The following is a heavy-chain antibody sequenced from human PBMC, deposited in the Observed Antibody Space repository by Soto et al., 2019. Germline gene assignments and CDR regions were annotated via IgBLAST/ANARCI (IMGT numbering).Heavy chain of an antibody. Sequence: PSETLSLTCAVSGYSISSGNYWGWIRQPPGEGLEWIGSIYHSGSTYYNPSLKSRVTISVDTSKNQFSLRLSSVTAADTAVYYCARVLSGRIFDYWGQGTLVTVSS. CDR1: GYSISSGNY. CDR3: ARVLSGRIFDY. J-gene: IGHJ4*02. V-gene: IGHV4-38-2*01. D-gene: IGHD1-26*01. CDR2: IYHSGST.